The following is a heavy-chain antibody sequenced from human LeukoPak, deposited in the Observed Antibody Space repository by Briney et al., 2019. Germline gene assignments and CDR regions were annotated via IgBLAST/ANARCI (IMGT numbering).Heavy chain of an antibody. CDR2: IYYSGST. CDR3: ARVRLFGYASAVYMDV. V-gene: IGHV4-30-4*01. Sequence: PSQTLSLTCTVSGGSISSGDYYWSWIRQPPGKGPEWIGYIYYSGSTYYNPSLKSRVTISVDTSKNQFSLKLSSVTAADTAVYYCARVRLFGYASAVYMDVWGQGTTVTVSS. J-gene: IGHJ6*02. CDR1: GGSISSGDYY. D-gene: IGHD3-22*01.